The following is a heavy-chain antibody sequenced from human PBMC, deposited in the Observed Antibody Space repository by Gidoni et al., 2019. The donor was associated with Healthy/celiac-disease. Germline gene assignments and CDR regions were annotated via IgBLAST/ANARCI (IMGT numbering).Heavy chain of an antibody. CDR1: GGTFSSYA. Sequence: QVQLVQSGAEVKKPGSSVKVSCKASGGTFSSYAISWVRQAPGQGLEWMGGIIPIFGTANYAQKFQGRVTITADESTSTAYMELSSLRSEDTAVYYCARIDDSSGYCLVADAFDIWGQGTMVTVSS. J-gene: IGHJ3*02. CDR3: ARIDDSSGYCLVADAFDI. V-gene: IGHV1-69*01. CDR2: IIPIFGTA. D-gene: IGHD3-22*01.